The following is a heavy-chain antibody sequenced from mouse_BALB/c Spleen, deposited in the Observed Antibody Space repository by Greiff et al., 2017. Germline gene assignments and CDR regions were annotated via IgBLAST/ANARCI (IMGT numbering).Heavy chain of an antibody. V-gene: IGHV14-3*02. CDR2: IDPANGNT. CDR3: AREIRDCGLYAMDY. CDR1: GFNIKDTY. D-gene: IGHD2-13*01. Sequence: VQLQQSGAELVKPGASVKLSCTASGFNIKDTYMHWVKQRPEQGLEWIGRIDPANGNTKYDPKFQGKATITADTSSNTAYLKLSSLTSEDTAVYYCAREIRDCGLYAMDYWGQGTSVTVSS. J-gene: IGHJ4*01.